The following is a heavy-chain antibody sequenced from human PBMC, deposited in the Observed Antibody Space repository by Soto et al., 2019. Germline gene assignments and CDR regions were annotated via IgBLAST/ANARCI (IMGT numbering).Heavy chain of an antibody. CDR2: ISGGNGNT. D-gene: IGHD6-25*01. J-gene: IGHJ4*02. CDR1: GYIFTKSA. V-gene: IGHV1-3*01. CDR3: ARDGVAAGNINFDY. Sequence: AASVKVSCKASGYIFTKSAMHWVRQAPGQRLEWMGWISGGNGNTKYSPKLQGRVTITRDTSASTAYMELSSLRSEDTALYYCARDGVAAGNINFDYWGQGTLVTVS.